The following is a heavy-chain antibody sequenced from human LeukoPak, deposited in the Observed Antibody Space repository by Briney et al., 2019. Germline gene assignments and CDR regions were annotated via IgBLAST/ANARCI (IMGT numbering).Heavy chain of an antibody. V-gene: IGHV1-69*05. D-gene: IGHD5-24*01. J-gene: IGHJ6*03. CDR1: GGTFSSYA. Sequence: SVKVPCKASGGTFSSYAISWVRQAPGQGLEWMGGIIPIFGTANYAQKFQGRVTITTDESTSTAYMELSSLRSEDTAVYYCAVNTPRYGYNYYYYMDVWGKGTTVTVSS. CDR2: IIPIFGTA. CDR3: AVNTPRYGYNYYYYMDV.